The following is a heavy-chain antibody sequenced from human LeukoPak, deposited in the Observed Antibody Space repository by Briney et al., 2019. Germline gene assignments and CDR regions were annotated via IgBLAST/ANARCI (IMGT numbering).Heavy chain of an antibody. CDR3: ASLPTYYYDSSGYPSFDY. CDR2: ISSSSSYI. V-gene: IGHV3-21*01. CDR1: GFTFSSCS. J-gene: IGHJ4*02. D-gene: IGHD3-22*01. Sequence: GGSLRLSCAASGFTFSSCSMTWVRQAPGKGLEWVSSISSSSSYIYYADSVKGRFTISRDNAKNSLYLQMNSLRAEDTAVYYCASLPTYYYDSSGYPSFDYWGQGTLVTVSS.